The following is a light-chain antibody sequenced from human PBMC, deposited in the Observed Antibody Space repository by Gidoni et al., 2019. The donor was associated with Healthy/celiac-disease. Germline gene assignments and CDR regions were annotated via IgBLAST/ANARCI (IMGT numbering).Light chain of an antibody. J-gene: IGKJ4*01. CDR2: DAS. CDR1: QDISNH. Sequence: DIQMTQSPSSLSASVGDRVTITCQASQDISNHLNCYQQKPRKAPKLLIYDASNLETGVPSRFSGSGSGTDFTFTISSLQPEDIATYYCQQYDNLPLTFGGGTKVEIK. CDR3: QQYDNLPLT. V-gene: IGKV1-33*01.